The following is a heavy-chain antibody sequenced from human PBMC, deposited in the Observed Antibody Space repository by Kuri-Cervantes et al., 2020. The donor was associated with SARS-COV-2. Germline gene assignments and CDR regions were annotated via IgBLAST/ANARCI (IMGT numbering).Heavy chain of an antibody. CDR1: GGSISSSSYY. CDR3: ARRNSPYSSSSYYFDY. Sequence: SETLSPTCTVSGGSISSSSYYWGWIRQPPGKGLEWIGSIYYSGSTYYNPSPKSRFTISVDTSKNQFSLKLSSVTAADTAVYYCARRNSPYSSSSYYFDYWGQGTLVTVSS. D-gene: IGHD6-13*01. CDR2: IYYSGST. J-gene: IGHJ4*02. V-gene: IGHV4-39*01.